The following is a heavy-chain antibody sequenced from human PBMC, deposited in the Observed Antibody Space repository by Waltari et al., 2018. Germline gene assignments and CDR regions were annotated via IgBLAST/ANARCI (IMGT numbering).Heavy chain of an antibody. CDR2: ISWDGGST. CDR3: ARAEAQYYFDY. CDR1: GFTFDDYT. Sequence: EVQLVESGGVVVQPGGSLRLSCAASGFTFDDYTMHWVRQAPGKGLEWVSLISWDGGSTYYADSVKGRFTISRDNSKNSLYLQMNSLRAEDTAVYYCARAEAQYYFDYWGQGTLVTVSS. J-gene: IGHJ4*02. V-gene: IGHV3-43*01.